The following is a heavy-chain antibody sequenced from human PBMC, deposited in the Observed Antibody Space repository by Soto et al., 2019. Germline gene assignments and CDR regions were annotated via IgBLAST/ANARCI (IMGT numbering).Heavy chain of an antibody. Sequence: GGSLRLSCTASGFTFSNFNINWVRQAPGKGLEWISRINGDGTTTIYADSVKGRFAISRDNAKNTLYLQMNSLRAEDTAVYYCARAGLGYCTSTSCHPGFDIWGQGTMVTVS. V-gene: IGHV3-74*01. D-gene: IGHD2-2*01. CDR2: INGDGTTT. CDR1: GFTFSNFN. CDR3: ARAGLGYCTSTSCHPGFDI. J-gene: IGHJ3*02.